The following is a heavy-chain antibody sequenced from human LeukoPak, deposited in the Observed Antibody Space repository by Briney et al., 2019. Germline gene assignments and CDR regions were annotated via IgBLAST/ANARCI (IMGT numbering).Heavy chain of an antibody. J-gene: IGHJ4*02. Sequence: SQTLSLTCTVSGGSISSGSYYWSWIRQPAGKGLEWIGGIYTRGSTNYNPSLKSRVTISVDTSKNQFSLKLSSVTAADTAVYCCARSYYYDSSGYYYGSDYWGQGTLVTVSS. V-gene: IGHV4-61*02. CDR3: ARSYYYDSSGYYYGSDY. CDR1: GGSISSGSYY. CDR2: IYTRGST. D-gene: IGHD3-22*01.